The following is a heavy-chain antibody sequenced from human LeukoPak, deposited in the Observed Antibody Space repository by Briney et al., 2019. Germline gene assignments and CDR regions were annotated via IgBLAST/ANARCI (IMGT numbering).Heavy chain of an antibody. D-gene: IGHD6-13*01. CDR2: ISGSGGST. CDR1: GFTFSSYG. Sequence: GGSLRLSCAASGFTFSSYGMSWVRQAPGKGLEWVSAISGSGGSTYYADSVKGRFTISRDNAKNSLYLQMNSLRAEDTAVYYCARVRAAAGIAMYYFDYWGQGTLVTVSS. V-gene: IGHV3-23*01. J-gene: IGHJ4*02. CDR3: ARVRAAAGIAMYYFDY.